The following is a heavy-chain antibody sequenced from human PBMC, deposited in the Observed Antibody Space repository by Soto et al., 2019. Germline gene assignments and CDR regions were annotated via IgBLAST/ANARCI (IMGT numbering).Heavy chain of an antibody. CDR3: AKLCSGGSCYVPPFDY. CDR1: GFTFSSYG. D-gene: IGHD2-15*01. J-gene: IGHJ4*02. V-gene: IGHV3-30*18. Sequence: GGSLRLSCAASGFTFSSYGMHWVRQAPGKGLEWVAVISYDGSNKYYADSVKGRFTISRDNSKNTLYLQMNSLRAEDTAVYYCAKLCSGGSCYVPPFDYWGQGTLVTVSS. CDR2: ISYDGSNK.